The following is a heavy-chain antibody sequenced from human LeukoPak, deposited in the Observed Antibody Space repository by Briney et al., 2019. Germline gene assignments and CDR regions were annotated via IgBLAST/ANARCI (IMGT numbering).Heavy chain of an antibody. J-gene: IGHJ6*03. D-gene: IGHD4-17*01. CDR1: GFTFSDYY. Sequence: PGGSLRLSCAASGFTFSDYYMSWIRQAPGKGLEWVSYISSSGSTIYYADSVKGRFTISRDNAKNSLYLQMNSLRAEDTAVYYCARDPGDGPYGDPDADYYYYYMDVWGKGTTVTVSS. CDR3: ARDPGDGPYGDPDADYYYYYMDV. V-gene: IGHV3-11*04. CDR2: ISSSGSTI.